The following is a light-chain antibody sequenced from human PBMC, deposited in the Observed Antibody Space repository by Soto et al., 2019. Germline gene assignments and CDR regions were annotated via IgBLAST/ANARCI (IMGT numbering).Light chain of an antibody. CDR2: GAS. J-gene: IGKJ4*01. V-gene: IGKV3-20*01. Sequence: ELLWTPSPGNRSFSPGERAPLSCRASQSVSSSYLAWYQQKPGQAPRLLIYGASSRATGIPDRFSGSGSGTDFTLTISRLEPEDFAVYYRQQYGSSLTVGRGTQGDIK. CDR1: QSVSSSY. CDR3: QQYGSSLT.